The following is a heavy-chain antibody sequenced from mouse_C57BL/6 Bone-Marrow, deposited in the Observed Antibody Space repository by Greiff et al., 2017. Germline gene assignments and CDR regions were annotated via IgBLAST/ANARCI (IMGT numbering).Heavy chain of an antibody. J-gene: IGHJ2*01. V-gene: IGHV1-50*01. CDR2: IDPSDSYT. D-gene: IGHD4-1*01. Sequence: QVQLQQPGAELVKPGASVKLSCKASGYTFTSYWMQWVKQRPGQGLEWIGEIDPSDSYTNYNQKFKGKATLTVDTSSSTAYMQLSSLTSEDSAVYDCASQTGTDFDYWGQGTTLTVSS. CDR3: ASQTGTDFDY. CDR1: GYTFTSYW.